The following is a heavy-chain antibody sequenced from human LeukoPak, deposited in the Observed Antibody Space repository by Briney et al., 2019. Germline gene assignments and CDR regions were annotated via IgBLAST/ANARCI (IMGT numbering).Heavy chain of an antibody. V-gene: IGHV1-3*01. D-gene: IGHD3-22*01. Sequence: GASVKVSCKASGYTFNRYAMQWVRQAPGQRLEWMGWINAGNGNTKYSQKFQGRVTITRDTSASTAYIDLSSLRSEDTAVYYCARDRARDSFDYWGQGTLVTVSS. CDR1: GYTFNRYA. J-gene: IGHJ4*02. CDR2: INAGNGNT. CDR3: ARDRARDSFDY.